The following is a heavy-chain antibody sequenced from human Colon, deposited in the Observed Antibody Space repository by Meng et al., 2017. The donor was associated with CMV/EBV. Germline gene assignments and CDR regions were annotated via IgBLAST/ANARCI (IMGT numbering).Heavy chain of an antibody. CDR1: GGSFSGYY. J-gene: IGHJ5*02. CDR2: INHSGST. V-gene: IGHV4-34*01. CDR3: ARYSSRMGFDP. D-gene: IGHD6-13*01. Sequence: SETLSLTCAVYGGSFSGYYWSWIRQRPGKGLEWVGEINHSGSTNYNPSLKSRVTISVDTSKNQFSLKLSSVTAADTAVYSCARYSSRMGFDPWGQGTLVTVSS.